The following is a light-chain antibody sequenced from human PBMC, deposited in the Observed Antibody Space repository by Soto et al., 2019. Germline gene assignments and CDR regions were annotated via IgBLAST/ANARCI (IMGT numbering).Light chain of an antibody. CDR3: QQFGSSPGFT. J-gene: IGKJ3*01. V-gene: IGKV3-20*01. CDR2: GAS. CDR1: QSINSRY. Sequence: EIVLTQSPGTLSLSPGERATLSCRASQSINSRYLAWYQQKPGQAPRLLMYGASSRATGIPDRFSGSGSGTDFTRTISRLEPEDVAVYYCQQFGSSPGFTFGPGTIVDIK.